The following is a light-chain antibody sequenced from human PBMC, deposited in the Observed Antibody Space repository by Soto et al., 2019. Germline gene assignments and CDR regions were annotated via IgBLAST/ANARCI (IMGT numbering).Light chain of an antibody. CDR2: DAS. CDR3: QQRSNWPLIT. Sequence: EIVLTQSPATLSLSPGERATLYCRASQSVSSYLAWYQQKPGQAPRLLIYDASNRATGIPARFSGSGSGTDFTLTISSLEPEDFAVYYCQQRSNWPLITFSQGTRLEIK. CDR1: QSVSSY. V-gene: IGKV3-11*01. J-gene: IGKJ5*01.